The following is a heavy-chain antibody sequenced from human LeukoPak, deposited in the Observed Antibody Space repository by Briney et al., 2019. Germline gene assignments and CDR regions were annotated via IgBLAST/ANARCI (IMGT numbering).Heavy chain of an antibody. CDR3: ARRVIAAAGTNYYYYGMDV. J-gene: IGHJ6*02. CDR1: GYTFTGYY. V-gene: IGHV1-2*04. D-gene: IGHD6-13*01. Sequence: ASVKVSCKASGYTFTGYYMHWVRQAPGQGLEWMGWINPNSGGTNYAQKFQGWVTMTRDTSISTAYMELSSLRSEDTAVYYCARRVIAAAGTNYYYYGMDVWGQGTTVTVSS. CDR2: INPNSGGT.